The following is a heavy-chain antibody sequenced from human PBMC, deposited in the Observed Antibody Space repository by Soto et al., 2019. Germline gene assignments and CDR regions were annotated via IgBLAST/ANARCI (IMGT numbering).Heavy chain of an antibody. CDR2: IYPGDSDS. V-gene: IGHV5-51*01. CDR1: GYTFTSYW. CDR3: ARLQAAAGDNDLTFDY. D-gene: IGHD6-13*01. Sequence: PGESLKISCKGSGYTFTSYWIGWVRQMPGKGLEWMGIIYPGDSDSRYRPSFQGQVTFSADKSISTVYLQWSSLKASDTAMYYCARLQAAAGDNDLTFDYWGQGTLVTVSS. J-gene: IGHJ4*02.